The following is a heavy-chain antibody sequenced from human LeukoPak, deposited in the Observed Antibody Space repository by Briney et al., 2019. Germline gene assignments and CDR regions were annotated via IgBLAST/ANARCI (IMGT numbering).Heavy chain of an antibody. J-gene: IGHJ4*02. CDR1: GYRFITYW. CDR3: ARQSGPTVYFDF. D-gene: IGHD2-8*02. Sequence: GESLKISCKGSGYRFITYWIAWVRQMPGKGLEWMGVIYPDDSDTRYSPSFQGQVTMSADKTISTAYLQWTSLKASDTAMYYCARQSGPTVYFDFWGQGALVTVSS. V-gene: IGHV5-51*01. CDR2: IYPDDSDT.